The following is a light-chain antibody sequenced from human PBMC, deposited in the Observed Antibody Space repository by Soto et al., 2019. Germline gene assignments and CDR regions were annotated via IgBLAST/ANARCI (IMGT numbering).Light chain of an antibody. J-gene: IGKJ3*01. Sequence: EIVLTQSPGTLSVSPGERATLSCRASQSLSGSNLVWYQQKPGQAPRLLIYGASRRATGIPGRFSGSGSGTDFTLTISRLEPEDFAVYYCQHYGNSLFTFGPGTKVDIK. CDR1: QSLSGSN. V-gene: IGKV3-20*01. CDR2: GAS. CDR3: QHYGNSLFT.